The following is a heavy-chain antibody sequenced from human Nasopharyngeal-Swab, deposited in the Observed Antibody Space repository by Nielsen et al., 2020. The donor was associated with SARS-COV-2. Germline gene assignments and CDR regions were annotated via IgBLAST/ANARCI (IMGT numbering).Heavy chain of an antibody. D-gene: IGHD3-22*01. V-gene: IGHV3-48*03. CDR1: GFTFSSYE. J-gene: IGHJ6*02. CDR2: ISSSGSTI. CDR3: ARTYDSSGYWVWYYYYGMDV. Sequence: GESLKISCAASGFTFSSYEMNWVRQAPGKGLEWVSYISSSGSTIYYADSVKGRFTISRDNAKNSLYLQMNSLRAEDTAVYYCARTYDSSGYWVWYYYYGMDVWGQGTTVTVSS.